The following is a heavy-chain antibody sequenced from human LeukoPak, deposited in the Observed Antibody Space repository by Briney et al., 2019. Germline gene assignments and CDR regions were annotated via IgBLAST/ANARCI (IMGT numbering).Heavy chain of an antibody. J-gene: IGHJ3*01. CDR2: ILPIFGTA. CDR3: ARDLDDSSGYLVSQD. V-gene: IGHV1-69*13. CDR1: GGTFSSYA. Sequence: SVKVSCKASGGTFSSYAISWVRQAPGQGLEWMGGILPIFGTANYAQKFQGRVTITADESTSTAYMELSSLRSEDTAVYYCARDLDDSSGYLVSQDWGQGTMVTVSS. D-gene: IGHD3-22*01.